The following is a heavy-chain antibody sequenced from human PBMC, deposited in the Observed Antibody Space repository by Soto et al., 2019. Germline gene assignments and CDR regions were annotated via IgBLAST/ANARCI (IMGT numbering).Heavy chain of an antibody. CDR2: IIPIFGTA. D-gene: IGHD3-22*01. J-gene: IGHJ4*02. Sequence: QVQLVQSGAEVKKPGSSVKVSCKASGGTFSSYAISWVRQSPGQGLEWMGGIIPIFGTANYAQKFQGRVTITADESTSTAYMELSSLRSEDTAVYYCARDLYYYDSSGYYLGYWGQGTLVTVSS. CDR3: ARDLYYYDSSGYYLGY. CDR1: GGTFSSYA. V-gene: IGHV1-69*01.